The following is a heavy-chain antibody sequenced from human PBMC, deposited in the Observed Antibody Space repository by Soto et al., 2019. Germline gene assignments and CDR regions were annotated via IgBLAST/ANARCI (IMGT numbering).Heavy chain of an antibody. Sequence: GGSLRLSCAASGFTFSSYSMNWVRQAPGKGLEWVSYISSSSSTIYYADSVKGRFTISRDNAKNSLYLQMNSLRAEDTAVYYCARDLTRGAAFDIWGPGTMVTVS. D-gene: IGHD2-21*02. J-gene: IGHJ3*02. CDR3: ARDLTRGAAFDI. CDR1: GFTFSSYS. CDR2: ISSSSSTI. V-gene: IGHV3-48*01.